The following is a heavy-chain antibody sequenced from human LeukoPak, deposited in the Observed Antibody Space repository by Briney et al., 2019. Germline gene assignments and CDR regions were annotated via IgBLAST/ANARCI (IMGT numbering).Heavy chain of an antibody. J-gene: IGHJ4*02. V-gene: IGHV4-39*01. D-gene: IGHD4-17*01. CDR3: ARHSTTVTTCAI. CDR2: IYYSGST. Sequence: PSETLSLTSTVSGGSTSSSSYYCGSTRHPPGKGLEWIGSIYYSGSTYYNPSLKSRVTISVDTSKNQFSLKLSSVTAADTAVYYCARHSTTVTTCAIWGQGTLVTVSS. CDR1: GGSTSSSSYY.